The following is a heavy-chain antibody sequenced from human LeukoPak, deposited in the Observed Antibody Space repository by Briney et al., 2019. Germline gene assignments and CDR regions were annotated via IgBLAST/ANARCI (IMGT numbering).Heavy chain of an antibody. CDR2: IYTSGST. V-gene: IGHV4-4*09. Sequence: SETLSLTCTVSGGSISSYYWSWIRQPPGKGLEWIGYIYTSGSTNYNPSLKSRVTISVDTSKNQFSLKLSSVTAADTAVYYCARQAAAGKGWFDPWGQGTLVTVSS. D-gene: IGHD6-13*01. J-gene: IGHJ5*02. CDR3: ARQAAAGKGWFDP. CDR1: GGSISSYY.